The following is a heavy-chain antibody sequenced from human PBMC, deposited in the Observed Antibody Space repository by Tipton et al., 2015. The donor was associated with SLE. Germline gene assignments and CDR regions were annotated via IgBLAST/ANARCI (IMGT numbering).Heavy chain of an antibody. V-gene: IGHV4-59*11. CDR1: GGSISSHY. J-gene: IGHJ4*02. D-gene: IGHD3-22*01. CDR2: IYYSGST. CDR3: ARAPDYYDSSGFDY. Sequence: TLSLTCTVSGGSISSHYWSWIRQPPGKGLGWIGYIYYSGSTSYNPSLKSRVTISVDTSKNQFSLKLSSVTAADTAVYYCARAPDYYDSSGFDYWGQGTLVTVSS.